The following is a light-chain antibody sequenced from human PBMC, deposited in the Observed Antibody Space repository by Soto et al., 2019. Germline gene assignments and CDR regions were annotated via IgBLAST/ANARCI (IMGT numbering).Light chain of an antibody. CDR1: QSVSSSY. V-gene: IGKV3-20*01. Sequence: EIVLTQSPGTLSLSPGERATLSCRARQSVSSSYLAWYQQKPGQAPRLLIYVASSRATGIPDRFSGSGSGTDFALTISRLEPEDFAVYYCQPYGSSPYTFGQGTKLEIK. CDR2: VAS. CDR3: QPYGSSPYT. J-gene: IGKJ2*01.